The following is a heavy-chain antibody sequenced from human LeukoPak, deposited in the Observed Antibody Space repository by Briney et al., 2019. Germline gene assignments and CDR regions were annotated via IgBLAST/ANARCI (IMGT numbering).Heavy chain of an antibody. Sequence: PGGSLRLSCAASGFTVSSNYMSWVRQAPGKGLEWVSVIYSGGSTYYADSVKGRFTISRDNSKNTLYLQMNSLRAEDTAVYYCARDLRIVVVPAGIWGQGTMVTVSS. CDR1: GFTVSSNY. J-gene: IGHJ3*02. D-gene: IGHD2-2*01. CDR2: IYSGGST. CDR3: ARDLRIVVVPAGI. V-gene: IGHV3-66*01.